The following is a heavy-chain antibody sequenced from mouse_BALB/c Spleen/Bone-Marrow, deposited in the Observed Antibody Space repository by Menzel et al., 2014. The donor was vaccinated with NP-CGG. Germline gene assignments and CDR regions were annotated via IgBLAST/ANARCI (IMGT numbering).Heavy chain of an antibody. V-gene: IGHV3-5*02. Sequence: EVKLVESGPGLVKPSQTVSLTCTVTGISITTGNYRWSWIRQFPGNKLEWIGYIYYSGTITYNPSLTSRTTITRDTSKNQFILEMNSLTAEDTATYYCARDGNYAMDYWGQGTSVTVSS. CDR1: GISITTGNYR. CDR3: ARDGNYAMDY. J-gene: IGHJ4*01. D-gene: IGHD1-1*02. CDR2: IYYSGTI.